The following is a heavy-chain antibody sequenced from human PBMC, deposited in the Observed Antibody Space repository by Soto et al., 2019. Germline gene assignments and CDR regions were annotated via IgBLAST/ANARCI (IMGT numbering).Heavy chain of an antibody. CDR1: GGSISSYY. J-gene: IGHJ4*02. Sequence: SETLSLTCTVSGGSISSYYWSWIRQPPGKGLEWIGYIYYSGSTNYNPSLKSRVTISVDTSKNQFSLKLSSVTAADTAVYYCARQSSGWYYFDYWGQGTLVTVSS. CDR2: IYYSGST. CDR3: ARQSSGWYYFDY. D-gene: IGHD6-19*01. V-gene: IGHV4-59*08.